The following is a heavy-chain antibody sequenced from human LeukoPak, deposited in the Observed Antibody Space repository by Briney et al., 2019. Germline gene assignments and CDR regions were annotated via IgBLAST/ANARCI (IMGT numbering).Heavy chain of an antibody. D-gene: IGHD2-2*03. CDR2: IYTSGST. J-gene: IGHJ4*02. V-gene: IGHV4-61*02. CDR1: GGSISSGSYY. Sequence: SETLSLTCTVSGGSISSGSYYWSWIRQPAGKGLEWIGRIYTSGSTNYNPSLKSRVTISVDTSKNQFSLKLSSVTAADTAVYYCARTGVLDYLYYFDYWGQGTLVTVSS. CDR3: ARTGVLDYLYYFDY.